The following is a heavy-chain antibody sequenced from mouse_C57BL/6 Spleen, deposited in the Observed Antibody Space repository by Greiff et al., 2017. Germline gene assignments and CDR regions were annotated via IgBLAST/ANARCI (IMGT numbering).Heavy chain of an antibody. D-gene: IGHD1-1*01. CDR2: ISSGSSTI. Sequence: DVMLVESGGGLVKPGGSLKLSCAASGFTFSDYGMHWVRQAPEKGLEWVAYISSGSSTIYYADTVKGRFTISRDNAKNTLFLQMTSLRSEDTAMYYCARRDGSLFDYWGQGTTLTVSS. V-gene: IGHV5-17*01. CDR3: ARRDGSLFDY. CDR1: GFTFSDYG. J-gene: IGHJ2*01.